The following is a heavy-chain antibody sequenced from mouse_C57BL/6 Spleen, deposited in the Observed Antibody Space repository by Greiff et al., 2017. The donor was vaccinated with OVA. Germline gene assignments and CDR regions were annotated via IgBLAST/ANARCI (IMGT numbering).Heavy chain of an antibody. Sequence: EVQVVESGGGLVKPGASLKLSCAASGFTFSDYGMHWVRQAPEKGLEWVAYISSGSSTIYYADTVKGRFTISRDHAKTTLFLQMTSLRSEDSAMYYCTRRRSVSPMDYWGQGTSVTVSS. J-gene: IGHJ4*01. CDR3: TRRRSVSPMDY. CDR1: GFTFSDYG. V-gene: IGHV5-17*01. CDR2: ISSGSSTI. D-gene: IGHD6-2*01.